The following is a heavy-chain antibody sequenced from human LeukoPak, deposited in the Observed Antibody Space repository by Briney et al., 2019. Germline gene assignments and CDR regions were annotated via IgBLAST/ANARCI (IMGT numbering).Heavy chain of an antibody. Sequence: PSETLSLTCAVYGGSFSGYYWSWIRQPPGKGLEWIGEINHSGSANYNPSLKSRVTISVDTSKNQFSLNLTSATAADTAVYYCARHRYYSSGGLYYYYYMDVWGKGTTVTVSS. CDR2: INHSGSA. V-gene: IGHV4-34*01. CDR3: ARHRYYSSGGLYYYYYMDV. D-gene: IGHD3-22*01. J-gene: IGHJ6*03. CDR1: GGSFSGYY.